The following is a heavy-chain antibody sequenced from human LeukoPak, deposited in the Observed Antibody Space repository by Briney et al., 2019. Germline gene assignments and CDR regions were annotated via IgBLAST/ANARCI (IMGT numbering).Heavy chain of an antibody. V-gene: IGHV4-39*07. D-gene: IGHD1-26*01. CDR1: GGSISSSSYY. CDR3: ARVGGDY. Sequence: PSETLSLTCTVSGGSISSSSYYWGWIRQPPGKGLEWIGSIYYSGSTYYNPSLKSRVTISADTSKNQFSLKLSSVTAADTAVYYCARVGGDYWGQGTLVTVSS. J-gene: IGHJ4*02. CDR2: IYYSGST.